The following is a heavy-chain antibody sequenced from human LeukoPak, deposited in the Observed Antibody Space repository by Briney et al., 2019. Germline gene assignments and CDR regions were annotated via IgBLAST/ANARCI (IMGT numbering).Heavy chain of an antibody. CDR2: ISASGDST. V-gene: IGHV3-23*01. D-gene: IGHD2-2*02. Sequence: GGSLRLSCAASEFTFNTYAVSWVRQAPGKGLEWVSAISASGDSTYYADSVKGRFTFSRDNSQNTLSLQMNSLRAEDTAVYYCAKSSCSSTSCYTAFFDYWGQGTLVTVSS. J-gene: IGHJ4*02. CDR3: AKSSCSSTSCYTAFFDY. CDR1: EFTFNTYA.